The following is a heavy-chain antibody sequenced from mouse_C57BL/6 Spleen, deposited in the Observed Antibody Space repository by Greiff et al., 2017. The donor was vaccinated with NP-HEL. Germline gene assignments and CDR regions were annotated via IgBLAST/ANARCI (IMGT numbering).Heavy chain of an antibody. CDR3: ARQANGNVDY. D-gene: IGHD2-1*01. CDR2: IDPSDSYT. CDR1: GYTFTSYW. J-gene: IGHJ2*01. V-gene: IGHV1-50*01. Sequence: QVQLKQPGAELVKPGASVKLSCKASGYTFTSYWMQWVKQRPGQGLEWIGEIDPSDSYTNYNQKFQGKATLTVDTASSTAYMQLRRLTSEDSAVYYCARQANGNVDYWGKGTTLTVSS.